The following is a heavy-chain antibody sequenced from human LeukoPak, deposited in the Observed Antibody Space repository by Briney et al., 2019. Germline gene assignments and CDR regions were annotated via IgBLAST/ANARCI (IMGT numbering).Heavy chain of an antibody. D-gene: IGHD3-9*01. J-gene: IGHJ5*02. CDR2: INPNRGGT. V-gene: IGHV1-2*02. CDR3: ASALLTGYLWFDP. CDR1: GYTFTGYY. Sequence: ASVKVSCKASGYTFTGYYMHGVRQAPGQGLEWMGWINPNRGGTNYAQKFQGRVTMTRDTSISTAYMELSSLRSEDTAVYYCASALLTGYLWFDPWGQGTLVTVSS.